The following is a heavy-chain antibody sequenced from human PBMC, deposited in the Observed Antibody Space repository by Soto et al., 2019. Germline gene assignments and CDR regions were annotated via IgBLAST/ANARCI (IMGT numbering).Heavy chain of an antibody. V-gene: IGHV3-53*01. CDR2: LCDVDGS. CDR1: GLTISGKKY. Sequence: EVKLVESGGGLIQPGESLRLSCAAFGLTISGKKYVAWVRQAPGKGLEWVSALCDVDGSFYADSVTGRFTTSSDSSKSTVYLLMNDLRPDYTAVYYCSTCYEREQAFDVLGQGTTVTISS. CDR3: STCYEREQAFDV. J-gene: IGHJ3*01. D-gene: IGHD3-3*01.